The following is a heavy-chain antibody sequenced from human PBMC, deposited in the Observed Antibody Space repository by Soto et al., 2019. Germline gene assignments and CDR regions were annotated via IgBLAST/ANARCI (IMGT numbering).Heavy chain of an antibody. CDR2: ISGSGGST. V-gene: IGHV3-23*01. J-gene: IGHJ4*02. Sequence: PGGSLRLSCAASGFTFSSYAMSWVRQAPGKGLEWVSAISGSGGSTYYADSVKGRFTISRDNSKNTLYLQMNSLRAEDTAVYYCARPLTYYYDSSGYVFDYWGQGTLVTVAS. D-gene: IGHD3-22*01. CDR3: ARPLTYYYDSSGYVFDY. CDR1: GFTFSSYA.